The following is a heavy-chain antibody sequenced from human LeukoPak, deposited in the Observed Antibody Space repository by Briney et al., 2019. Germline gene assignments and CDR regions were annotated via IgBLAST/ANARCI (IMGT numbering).Heavy chain of an antibody. CDR1: GFTFSSYW. J-gene: IGHJ6*02. CDR3: ARDAGLYCGGDCYYDYGMDV. Sequence: GGSLRLSCAASGFTFSSYWMHWVRQAPGKGLVWVSRINSDGSSTSYADSVKGRFTISRDNAKNTLYLQMNSLRAEDTAVYYCARDAGLYCGGDCYYDYGMDVWGQGTTVTVSS. CDR2: INSDGSST. D-gene: IGHD2-21*02. V-gene: IGHV3-74*01.